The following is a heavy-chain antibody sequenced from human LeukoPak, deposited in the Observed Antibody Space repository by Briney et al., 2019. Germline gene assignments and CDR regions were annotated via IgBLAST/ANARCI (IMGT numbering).Heavy chain of an antibody. J-gene: IGHJ5*02. Sequence: SVKVSCKASGGTFSSYAISWVRQAPGQGLEWMGGIIPIFGTANYAQKFQGRVTITTDESTSTAYMELSSLRSEDTAVYYCARALHSGYDSSWFDPWGQGTLVSVSS. CDR3: ARALHSGYDSSWFDP. D-gene: IGHD5-12*01. V-gene: IGHV1-69*05. CDR1: GGTFSSYA. CDR2: IIPIFGTA.